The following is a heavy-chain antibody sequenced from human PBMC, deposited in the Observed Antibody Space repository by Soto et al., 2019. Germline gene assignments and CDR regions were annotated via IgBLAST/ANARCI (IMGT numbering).Heavy chain of an antibody. Sequence: SETLSLTCTVSGGSISSYYWSWIRQPPGKGLEWIGYIYYSGSTNYNPSLKSRVTISVDTSKNQFSLKLSSVTAADTAVYYCARERRYNWNYGWFDPWGQGTLVTVSS. CDR2: IYYSGST. CDR1: GGSISSYY. V-gene: IGHV4-59*01. D-gene: IGHD1-7*01. J-gene: IGHJ5*02. CDR3: ARERRYNWNYGWFDP.